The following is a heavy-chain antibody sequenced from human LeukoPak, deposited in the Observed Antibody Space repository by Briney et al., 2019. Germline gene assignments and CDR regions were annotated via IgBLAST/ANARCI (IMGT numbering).Heavy chain of an antibody. CDR3: ARSKNIAAAGTGVGY. Sequence: ASVKVSCKASGYTFTGYYMHWVRQAPGQGLEWMGWINPNSGGTNYAQKFQGRATMTRDTSISTAYMELSRLRSDDTAVYYCARSKNIAAAGTGVGYWGQGTLVTVSS. CDR2: INPNSGGT. D-gene: IGHD6-13*01. J-gene: IGHJ4*02. V-gene: IGHV1-2*02. CDR1: GYTFTGYY.